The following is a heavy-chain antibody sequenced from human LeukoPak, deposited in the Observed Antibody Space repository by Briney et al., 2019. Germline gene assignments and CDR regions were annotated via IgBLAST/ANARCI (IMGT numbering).Heavy chain of an antibody. V-gene: IGHV3-43D*04. D-gene: IGHD2-15*01. J-gene: IGHJ6*03. Sequence: PGGSLRLSCAASGFTFDDYAMHWVRQAPGKGLGWVSLISWDGGSTYYADSVKGRFTISRDNSKNSLYLQMNSLRAEDTALYYCAKSHCSGGSCYYYYYMDVWGKGTTVTVSS. CDR3: AKSHCSGGSCYYYYYMDV. CDR1: GFTFDDYA. CDR2: ISWDGGST.